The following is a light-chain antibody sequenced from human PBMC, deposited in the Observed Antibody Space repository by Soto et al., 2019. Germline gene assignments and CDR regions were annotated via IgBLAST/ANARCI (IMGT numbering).Light chain of an antibody. V-gene: IGKV3-11*01. J-gene: IGKJ1*01. Sequence: EIVLTQSPATLSLSPGERATLSCRASQSVSSYLAWYQQKPGQAPRLLIYDAANRATGSPARFSGSWSGTDFTLTISSLEPEDFAVYYCQQRSNWRTFGQGTKVEIK. CDR3: QQRSNWRT. CDR1: QSVSSY. CDR2: DAA.